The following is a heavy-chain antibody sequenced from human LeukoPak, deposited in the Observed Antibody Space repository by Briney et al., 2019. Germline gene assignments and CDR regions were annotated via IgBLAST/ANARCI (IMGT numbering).Heavy chain of an antibody. V-gene: IGHV3-33*06. J-gene: IGHJ6*02. D-gene: IGHD1-14*01. CDR3: AKVSGGGLYYDGMDV. Sequence: GGSLRLSCAASGFTFSSYAMHWVRQAPGKGLEWVAVIWYDGSNQYYADSVKGRFTISRDNSKMILYLQMNSLRAEDTAVYYCAKVSGGGLYYDGMDVWGQGTTVTVSS. CDR1: GFTFSSYA. CDR2: IWYDGSNQ.